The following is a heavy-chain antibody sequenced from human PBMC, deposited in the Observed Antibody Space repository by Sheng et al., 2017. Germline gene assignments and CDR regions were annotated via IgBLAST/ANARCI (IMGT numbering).Heavy chain of an antibody. D-gene: IGHD2-15*01. CDR1: GFTFSGSA. CDR2: IRSKANSYAT. V-gene: IGHV3-73*02. Sequence: EVQLVESGGGLVQPGGSLKLSCAASGFTFSGSAMHWVRQASGKGLEWVGRIRSKANSYATAYAASVKGRFTISRDDSKNTAYLQMNSLKTEDTAVYYCTSLPHRYCSGGSCYPYYMDVWGKGTTVTVSS. J-gene: IGHJ6*03. CDR3: TSLPHRYCSGGSCYPYYMDV.